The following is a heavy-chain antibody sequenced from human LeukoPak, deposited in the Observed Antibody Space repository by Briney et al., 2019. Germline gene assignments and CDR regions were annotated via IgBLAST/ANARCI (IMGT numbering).Heavy chain of an antibody. Sequence: SETLSLTCTVSGGSISSYYWSWIRQPPGKGLEGVGYIYYSGSTNYNPSLKSRVTISVDTSKNQFSLKLSSVTAADTAVYYCAREEGYGDWQHWGQGTLVTVSS. V-gene: IGHV4-59*01. J-gene: IGHJ1*01. D-gene: IGHD4-17*01. CDR3: AREEGYGDWQH. CDR1: GGSISSYY. CDR2: IYYSGST.